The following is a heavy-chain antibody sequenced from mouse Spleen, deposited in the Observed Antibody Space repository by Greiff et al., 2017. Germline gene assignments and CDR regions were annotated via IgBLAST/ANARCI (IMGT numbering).Heavy chain of an antibody. CDR3: ASHYRPGAWFAY. V-gene: IGHV1-42*01. D-gene: IGHD2-14*01. J-gene: IGHJ3*01. Sequence: EVQLQQSGPELVKPGASVKISCKASGYSFTGYYMNWVKQSPEKSLEWIGEINPSTGGTTYNQKFKAKATLTVDKSSSTAYMQLKSLTSEDSAVHYCASHYRPGAWFAYWGQGTLVTVSA. CDR1: GYSFTGYY. CDR2: INPSTGGT.